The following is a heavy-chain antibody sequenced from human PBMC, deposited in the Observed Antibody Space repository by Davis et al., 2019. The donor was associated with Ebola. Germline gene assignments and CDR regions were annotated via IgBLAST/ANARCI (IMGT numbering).Heavy chain of an antibody. CDR2: IIPLFPSP. J-gene: IGHJ4*02. Sequence: SVKVSCKASGGAFSTYSITWVRQAPGQGLEWMGGIIPLFPSPNYAKKFRGRMTITADQSTSTVYMEMSSLRSEDTAIYYCARDVADCSTTSCYEGLEYWGQGTLVTVSS. D-gene: IGHD2-2*01. CDR3: ARDVADCSTTSCYEGLEY. CDR1: GGAFSTYS. V-gene: IGHV1-69*13.